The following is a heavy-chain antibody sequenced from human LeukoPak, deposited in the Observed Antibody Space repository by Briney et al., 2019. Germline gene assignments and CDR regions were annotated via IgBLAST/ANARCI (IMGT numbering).Heavy chain of an antibody. CDR1: GFSLSTSGVG. CDR3: AHSPRKILTGYPCHFDY. Sequence: KSGPTLVKPTQTLTLTCTFPGFSLSTSGVGVGWIRQPPGKALEWLALIYWNDDKRYSPSLKSKLTITKDTSKNQVVLTMTNMDPVDTATYYCAHSPRKILTGYPCHFDYWGQGTLVTVSS. J-gene: IGHJ4*02. D-gene: IGHD3-9*01. CDR2: IYWNDDK. V-gene: IGHV2-5*01.